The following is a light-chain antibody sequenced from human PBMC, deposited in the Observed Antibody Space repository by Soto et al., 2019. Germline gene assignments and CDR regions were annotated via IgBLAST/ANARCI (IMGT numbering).Light chain of an antibody. J-gene: IGLJ1*01. CDR1: SSNIGSNV. V-gene: IGLV1-44*01. CDR2: SND. CDR3: ASWDDRLYGPYV. Sequence: QSVLTQPPSASGAPGQRVTISCSGSSSNIGSNVVNWYQQFPGTAPKLLMFSNDQRPSGVPDRFSGSKSGTSASLAISGLQSEDGADYYCASWDDRLYGPYVFGSGIKFT.